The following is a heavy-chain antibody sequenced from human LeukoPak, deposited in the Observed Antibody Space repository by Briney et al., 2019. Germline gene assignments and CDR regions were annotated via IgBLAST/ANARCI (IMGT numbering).Heavy chain of an antibody. CDR2: ISSSSSYI. D-gene: IGHD3-22*01. J-gene: IGHJ3*02. CDR3: ARGVVVVITGSAFDI. Sequence: GGSLRLSCAASGFTFSSYSMNWVRQAPGKGLEWVSSISSSSSYIYYADSVKGRFTISRDNAKNSLYLQMNSLRAEDTAVYYCARGVVVVITGSAFDIWGQGTMVTVSS. CDR1: GFTFSSYS. V-gene: IGHV3-21*01.